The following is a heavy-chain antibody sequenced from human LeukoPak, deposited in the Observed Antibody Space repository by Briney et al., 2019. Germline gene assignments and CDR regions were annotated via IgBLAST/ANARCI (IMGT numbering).Heavy chain of an antibody. CDR3: VIDPYYFDRSAYQGI. CDR1: GFTVSSNY. V-gene: IGHV3-53*05. CDR2: IYSGGST. J-gene: IGHJ4*02. Sequence: GGSLRLSCAASGFTVSSNYMSWVRQAPGKGLEWVSVIYSGGSTYYADSVKGRFTVSRDNSRNTVYLQMSSLRPEDTAIYYCVIDPYYFDRSAYQGIWGQGTLVTVSS. D-gene: IGHD3-22*01.